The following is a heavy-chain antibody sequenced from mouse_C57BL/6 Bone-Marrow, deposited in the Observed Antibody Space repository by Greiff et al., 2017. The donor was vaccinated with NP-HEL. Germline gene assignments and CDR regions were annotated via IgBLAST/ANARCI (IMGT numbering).Heavy chain of an antibody. CDR3: TRRRKNYYVSSYAMDY. D-gene: IGHD1-1*01. V-gene: IGHV1-15*01. CDR1: GYTFTDYE. CDR2: IDPETGGT. J-gene: IGHJ4*01. Sequence: QVQLQQSGAELVRPGASVTLSCKASGYTFTDYEMHWVKQTPVHGLEWIGAIDPETGGTAYNQKFKGKAILTADKSSSTAYMELRSLTSEDSAVYYCTRRRKNYYVSSYAMDYWGQGTSVTVSS.